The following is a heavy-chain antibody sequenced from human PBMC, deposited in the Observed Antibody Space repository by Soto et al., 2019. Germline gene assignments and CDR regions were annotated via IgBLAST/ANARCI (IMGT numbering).Heavy chain of an antibody. V-gene: IGHV4-4*02. J-gene: IGHJ4*02. CDR1: GASISSSNW. D-gene: IGHD4-4*01. Sequence: SETLSLTCAVSGASISSSNWWSWVRQPPGKGLEWIGEIYRGGSTNYNPSLKSRVTISIDTSQNQFSLQLNSVTPEDTAIYYCARDPPGFHSAFDFWGQGTLVTVSS. CDR3: ARDPPGFHSAFDF. CDR2: IYRGGST.